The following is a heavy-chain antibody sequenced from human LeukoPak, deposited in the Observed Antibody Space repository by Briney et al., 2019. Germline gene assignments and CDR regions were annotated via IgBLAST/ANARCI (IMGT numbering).Heavy chain of an antibody. J-gene: IGHJ4*02. CDR2: FDPEDGET. CDR1: GYTLTELS. V-gene: IGHV1-24*01. D-gene: IGHD6-13*01. Sequence: ASVKVSCKVSGYTLTELSMHWVRQAPGKGLEWMGGFDPEDGETIYAQKFQGRVTMTEDTSTDTAYMELSSLRSEDTAVYYCATGGLAGAGLRGTIDYWGQGTLVTVSS. CDR3: ATGGLAGAGLRGTIDY.